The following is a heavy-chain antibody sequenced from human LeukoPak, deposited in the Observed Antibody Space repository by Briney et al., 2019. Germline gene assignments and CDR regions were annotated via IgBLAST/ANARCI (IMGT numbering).Heavy chain of an antibody. Sequence: ASVKVSCTASGYTFTSYAMNWVRQAPGQGLEWMGWINTNTGNPTYAQGFTGRFVFSLDTSVSTAYLQISSLKAEDTAVYYCARTPFSYYDFWSGYSLTPDFDYWGQGTLVTVSS. CDR1: GYTFTSYA. CDR3: ARTPFSYYDFWSGYSLTPDFDY. CDR2: INTNTGNP. V-gene: IGHV7-4-1*02. J-gene: IGHJ4*02. D-gene: IGHD3-3*01.